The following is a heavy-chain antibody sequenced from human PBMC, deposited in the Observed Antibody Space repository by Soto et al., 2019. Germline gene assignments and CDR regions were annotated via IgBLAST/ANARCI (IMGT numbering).Heavy chain of an antibody. CDR3: TRDPGDLDFDF. CDR2: INPSDCTT. V-gene: IGHV1-46*01. Sequence: ASVKVSCKASGYTFTDYYMHWVRQAPGKRLEWMGMINPSDCTTRYTQKFQGRGTITWDTSNTTIYKELSSLRSEDTAIYYCTRDPGDLDFDFWGQGTLVSVSS. CDR1: GYTFTDYY. J-gene: IGHJ4*02. D-gene: IGHD3-16*01.